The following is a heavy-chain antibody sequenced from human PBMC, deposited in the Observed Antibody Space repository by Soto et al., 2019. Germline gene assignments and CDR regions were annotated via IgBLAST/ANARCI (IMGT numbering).Heavy chain of an antibody. CDR3: ARDRARRGFDY. Sequence: ASVKVSCKASGVSFTSYAISWVRQAPGQGLEWVGTVLPVLGTTNYAQKFQGRVTITADESTSTAYMELRSLRSEDTAIYYCARDRARRGFDYWGQGTLVTVSS. CDR1: GVSFTSYA. V-gene: IGHV1-69*13. CDR2: VLPVLGTT. J-gene: IGHJ4*02. D-gene: IGHD3-10*01.